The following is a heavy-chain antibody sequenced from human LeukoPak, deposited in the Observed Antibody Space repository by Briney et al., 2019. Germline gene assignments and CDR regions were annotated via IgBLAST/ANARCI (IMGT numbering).Heavy chain of an antibody. J-gene: IGHJ4*02. V-gene: IGHV3-21*01. CDR2: ISSSSSYI. Sequence: PGGSLRLSCAASGFTFSSYWMSWVRQAPGKGLEWVSSISSSSSYIYYADSVKGRFTISRDNAKNSLYLQMNSLRAEDTAVYYCARDAIAAQGTLDWWGQGTLVTVSS. CDR1: GFTFSSYW. CDR3: ARDAIAAQGTLDW. D-gene: IGHD6-6*01.